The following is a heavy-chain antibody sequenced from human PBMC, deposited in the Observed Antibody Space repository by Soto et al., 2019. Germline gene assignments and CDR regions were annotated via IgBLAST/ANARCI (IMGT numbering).Heavy chain of an antibody. V-gene: IGHV3-23*01. J-gene: IGHJ4*02. CDR1: GFTFSSYA. CDR3: AKDVTFYVTHFDY. CDR2: ISGSGGST. D-gene: IGHD2-21*02. Sequence: GGSLRLSCAASGFTFSSYAMSWVRQAPGKGLEWVSAISGSGGSTYYADSVKGRFTISRDNSKNTLYLQMSSLRAEDTAVYYCAKDVTFYVTHFDYWGQGTLVTVSS.